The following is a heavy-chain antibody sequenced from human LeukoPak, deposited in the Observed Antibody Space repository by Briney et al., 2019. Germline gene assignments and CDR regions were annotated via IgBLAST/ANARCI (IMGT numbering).Heavy chain of an antibody. Sequence: ASVKISCKASGYTFTSYYMHWVRQAPGQGLEWMGIINPSGGSTTYVQKFRGRVTMTRDTSTSTVYMELSSLRSEDTAVYSCARAAWFGESARFDYWGQGTLVTVSS. J-gene: IGHJ4*02. V-gene: IGHV1-46*01. CDR1: GYTFTSYY. CDR2: INPSGGST. CDR3: ARAAWFGESARFDY. D-gene: IGHD3-10*01.